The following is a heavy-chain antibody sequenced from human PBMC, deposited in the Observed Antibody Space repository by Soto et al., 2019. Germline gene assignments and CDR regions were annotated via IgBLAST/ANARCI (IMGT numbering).Heavy chain of an antibody. D-gene: IGHD3-9*01. V-gene: IGHV1-58*01. CDR3: ARDRPYILTGYYSDYGMDV. J-gene: IGHJ6*02. CDR2: IVVGSGNT. Sequence: SVKVSWKASGFTFTSSAVQWVRQARGQRLEWIGWIVVGSGNTNYAQKFQERVTITRDMSTSTAYMELSSLRSEDTAVYYCARDRPYILTGYYSDYGMDVWGQGTTVTGSS. CDR1: GFTFTSSA.